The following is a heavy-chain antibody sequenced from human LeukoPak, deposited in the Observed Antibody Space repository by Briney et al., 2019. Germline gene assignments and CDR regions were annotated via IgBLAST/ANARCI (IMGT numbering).Heavy chain of an antibody. CDR3: ARGPSIYDSSGYYLYFDY. J-gene: IGHJ4*02. CDR1: GYSISSGYY. CDR2: IYYSGNS. D-gene: IGHD3-22*01. V-gene: IGHV4-61*01. Sequence: PSETLSLTCTVSGYSISSGYYWGWIRQPPGKGLEWIGYIYYSGNSNYNPSLKSRVTISVDTSKNQFSLKLSSVTAADTAVYYCARGPSIYDSSGYYLYFDYWGQGTLVTVSS.